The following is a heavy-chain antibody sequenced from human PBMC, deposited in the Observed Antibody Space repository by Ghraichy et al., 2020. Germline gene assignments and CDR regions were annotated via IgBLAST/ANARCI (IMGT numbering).Heavy chain of an antibody. CDR3: AKTLEYSSEGIDS. J-gene: IGHJ4*02. CDR1: GYTFSSYA. CDR2: IAGATTT. V-gene: IGHV3-23*01. Sequence: GESLRLSCAASGYTFSSYAMSWVRQAPGKGLEWVLGIAGATTTYYADSVKGRFTISRDNFKKTLYLQMNSLRAEDTAVYYCAKTLEYSSEGIDSWGQGTLVSVSS. D-gene: IGHD3-22*01.